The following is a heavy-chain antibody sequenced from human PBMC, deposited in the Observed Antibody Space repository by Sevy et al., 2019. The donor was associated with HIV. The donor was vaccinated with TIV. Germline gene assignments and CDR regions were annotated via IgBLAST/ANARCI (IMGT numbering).Heavy chain of an antibody. CDR3: GRRNDFDI. Sequence: SETLSLTCTVSGGSINSDHWNWIRQPPGKGLEWIGYVYYTGGTNYNPSLKNRVTISVDRTKNQFSLKLTSVTAADTAVYYCGRRNDFDIWAQGTMVTVSS. J-gene: IGHJ3*02. CDR1: GGSINSDH. V-gene: IGHV4-59*08. CDR2: VYYTGGT.